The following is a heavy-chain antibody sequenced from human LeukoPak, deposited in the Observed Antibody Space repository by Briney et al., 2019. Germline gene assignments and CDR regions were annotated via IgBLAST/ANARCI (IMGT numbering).Heavy chain of an antibody. J-gene: IGHJ4*02. Sequence: GGSLRLSCAASGFTFSSYNMNWVRQAPGKGLEWVSSISSSSSYIYYADSVKGRFTTSRDNAKNSLWLQMNNLRADDTAVYYCARAHSYIHTSSWSYFDSWGQGTLVTVSS. CDR2: ISSSSSYI. D-gene: IGHD6-13*01. CDR3: ARAHSYIHTSSWSYFDS. CDR1: GFTFSSYN. V-gene: IGHV3-21*04.